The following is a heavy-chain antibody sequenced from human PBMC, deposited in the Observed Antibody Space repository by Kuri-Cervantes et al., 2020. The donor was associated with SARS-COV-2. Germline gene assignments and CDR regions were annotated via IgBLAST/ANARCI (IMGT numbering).Heavy chain of an antibody. Sequence: GGCLRPSCAASGFTFSSYAMHWVRQAPGKGLEWVAVISYDGSNKYYADSVKGRFTISRDNSKNTLYLQMNSLRAEDTAVYYCARDMSIAAAGTDYWGQGTLVTVSS. CDR3: ARDMSIAAAGTDY. CDR1: GFTFSSYA. CDR2: ISYDGSNK. V-gene: IGHV3-30-3*01. D-gene: IGHD6-13*01. J-gene: IGHJ4*02.